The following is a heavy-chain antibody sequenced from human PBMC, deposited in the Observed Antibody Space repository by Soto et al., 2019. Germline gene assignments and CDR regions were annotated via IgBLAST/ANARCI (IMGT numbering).Heavy chain of an antibody. D-gene: IGHD6-19*01. J-gene: IGHJ3*02. CDR3: AIIAVAGNDAFDI. V-gene: IGHV1-2*04. Sequence: GASVRVSCKASGYTFTGYYMHWVRQAPGQGLEWMGWINPNSGGTNYAQKFQGWVTMTRDTSISTAYMELSRLRSDDTAVYYCAIIAVAGNDAFDIWGQGTMVTVSS. CDR1: GYTFTGYY. CDR2: INPNSGGT.